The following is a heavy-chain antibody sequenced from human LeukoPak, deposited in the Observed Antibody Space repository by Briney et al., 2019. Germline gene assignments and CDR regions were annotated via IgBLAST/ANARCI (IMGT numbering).Heavy chain of an antibody. CDR3: AKGDNDILTDYYNSFDY. CDR2: ISGGGDST. V-gene: IGHV3-23*01. Sequence: GGSLRLSCAASGVTFSSYAMSWVRQAPGKGLEWVSVISGGGDSTYYADSVKGRFTISRDNSKNTLYLQMNSLRAEDTAIYYCAKGDNDILTDYYNSFDYWGQGTLVTVSS. J-gene: IGHJ4*02. CDR1: GVTFSSYA. D-gene: IGHD3-9*01.